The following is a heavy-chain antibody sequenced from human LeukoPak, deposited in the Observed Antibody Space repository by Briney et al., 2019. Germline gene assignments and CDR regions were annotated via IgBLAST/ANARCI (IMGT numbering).Heavy chain of an antibody. CDR3: ARDVAEWLRQEDY. V-gene: IGHV3-21*01. J-gene: IGHJ4*02. CDR1: GFTFSSYS. CDR2: ISSSSYI. D-gene: IGHD5-12*01. Sequence: GGSLRLSCAASGFTFSSYSMNWVRQAPGKGLEWVSSISSSSYIYYADSVKGRLTISRDNAKNSLYLQMNSLRAEDTAVYYYARDVAEWLRQEDYWGQGTLVTVSS.